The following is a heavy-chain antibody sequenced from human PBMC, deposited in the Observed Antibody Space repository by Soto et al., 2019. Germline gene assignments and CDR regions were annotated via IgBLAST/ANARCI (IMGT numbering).Heavy chain of an antibody. CDR3: AKDKDTTFSPQDY. D-gene: IGHD2-15*01. J-gene: IGHJ4*02. V-gene: IGHV3-23*01. CDR1: GFTFTTYA. Sequence: EVQLLESGGDLVQPGGSLRLSCAASGFTFTTYAMTWVRQAPGKGLEWVSAISGSGGSTYYADSVKGRFTISRANSKNSLYLQMNSLRAEDTAVYYCAKDKDTTFSPQDYWGQGTLVTVSS. CDR2: ISGSGGST.